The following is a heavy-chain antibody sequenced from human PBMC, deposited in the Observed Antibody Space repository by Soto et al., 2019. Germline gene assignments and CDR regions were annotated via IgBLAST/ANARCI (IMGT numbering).Heavy chain of an antibody. CDR1: GGTFSSYA. V-gene: IGHV1-69*10. Sequence: ASVKVSCKASGGTFSSYAISWVRQAPGQGLEWMGGIIPILGIANYAQKFQGRVTITADKSTSTAYMELSSLRSEDTAVYYCAGAGNSGSYYYYYYGMDVWGQGTTVTVSS. J-gene: IGHJ6*02. CDR3: AGAGNSGSYYYYYYGMDV. D-gene: IGHD1-26*01. CDR2: IIPILGIA.